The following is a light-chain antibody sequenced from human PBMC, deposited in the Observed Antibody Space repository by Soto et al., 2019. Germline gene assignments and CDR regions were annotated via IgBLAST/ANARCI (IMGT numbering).Light chain of an antibody. Sequence: QSVLTQPTSVSGSPGQSITLSCTGTSSDVGTYNFVSWYQQHPARAPKLIIYEVSNRPSGVSNRFSGSKSANTASLTISGLQAEDEAHYYCSSYTNTFTLVFGGGTKLTVL. CDR1: SSDVGTYNF. J-gene: IGLJ2*01. CDR3: SSYTNTFTLV. CDR2: EVS. V-gene: IGLV2-14*01.